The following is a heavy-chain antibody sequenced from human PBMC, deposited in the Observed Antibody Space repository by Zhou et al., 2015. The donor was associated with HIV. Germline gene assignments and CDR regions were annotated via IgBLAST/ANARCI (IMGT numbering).Heavy chain of an antibody. CDR2: IIPIFGTA. CDR3: ARQNRALGASFDS. J-gene: IGHJ4*02. V-gene: IGHV1-69*01. CDR1: GGTFSSYA. Sequence: QVQLVQSGAEVKKPGSSVKVSCKASGGTFSSYAISWVRQAPGQGLEWMGGIIPIFGTANYAQKFQGRVTITADESTSTAYMELTSLTSEDTAIYYCARQNRALGASFDSWGQGTLVTVSS. D-gene: IGHD5-12*01.